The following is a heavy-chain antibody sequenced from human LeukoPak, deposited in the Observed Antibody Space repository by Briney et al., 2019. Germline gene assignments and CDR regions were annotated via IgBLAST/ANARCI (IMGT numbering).Heavy chain of an antibody. J-gene: IGHJ4*02. D-gene: IGHD3-9*01. V-gene: IGHV3-23*01. CDR3: AKLGLRYFDWPYY. Sequence: PGGSLRLSCAASGFTFSSYAMSWVRQAPGKGLEWVSAISGSGGSTYYADSVKGRFTISRDNSKNTLCLQMNSLRAEDTAVYYCAKLGLRYFDWPYYWGQGTLVTVSS. CDR1: GFTFSSYA. CDR2: ISGSGGST.